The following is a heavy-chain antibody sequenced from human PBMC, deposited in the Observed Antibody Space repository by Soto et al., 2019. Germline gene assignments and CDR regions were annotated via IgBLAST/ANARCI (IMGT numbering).Heavy chain of an antibody. J-gene: IGHJ6*02. CDR3: AKAPSLEDYYGMDV. D-gene: IGHD2-2*01. CDR2: ISYDGNNK. Sequence: GGSLRLSCVASGFTFSSYGMHWVRQAPGKGLEWVALISYDGNNKYYADSVKGRFTISRDNSKNTMYLQMNSLRVEDTAVYYCAKAPSLEDYYGMDVWGQGSTVTVSS. V-gene: IGHV3-30*18. CDR1: GFTFSSYG.